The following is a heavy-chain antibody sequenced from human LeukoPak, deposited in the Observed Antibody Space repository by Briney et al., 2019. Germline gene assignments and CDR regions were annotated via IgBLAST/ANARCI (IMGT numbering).Heavy chain of an antibody. J-gene: IGHJ4*02. V-gene: IGHV3-21*01. Sequence: GGSLRLSCAASGFTFSSYSMNWVRQAPGKGLEWVSSISSSSYIYYADSVKGRFTISRDNAKNSLYLQMNSLRAEDTAVYYCARDLGDYVWGSYRPFDYWGQGTLVTVSS. D-gene: IGHD3-16*02. CDR2: ISSSSYI. CDR3: ARDLGDYVWGSYRPFDY. CDR1: GFTFSSYS.